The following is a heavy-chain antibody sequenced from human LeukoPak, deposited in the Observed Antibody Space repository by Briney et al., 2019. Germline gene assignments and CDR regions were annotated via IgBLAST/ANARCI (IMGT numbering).Heavy chain of an antibody. V-gene: IGHV3-21*01. D-gene: IGHD6-19*01. CDR3: ARGVQAVALAGTRPEYFQY. J-gene: IGHJ1*01. CDR2: ISSSSTYI. Sequence: GESLRLSCAASGLTFSSYNMNWVRQAPGKWLEWVSSISSSSTYIYCADSVKGRFTISRDNAQNSLYLQMNSLRAEDTAVYFCARGVQAVALAGTRPEYFQYWGQGTLVTVSS. CDR1: GLTFSSYN.